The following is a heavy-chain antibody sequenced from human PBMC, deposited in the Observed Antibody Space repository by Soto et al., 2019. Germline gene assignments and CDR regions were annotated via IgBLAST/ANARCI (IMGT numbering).Heavy chain of an antibody. CDR2: IYICGET. Sequence: DVQLVESGGGLVQPGGSLRLSCAVSGFTVSSDYMSWVRQTPAKGLEWVSAIYICGETYYSDSVKGRFTMSRDNSKNTLYLQMKSMRAEDTDVYYCARENTGWPDALVRWGQGTVVTVSS. CDR1: GFTVSSDY. D-gene: IGHD6-19*01. V-gene: IGHV3-66*01. CDR3: ARENTGWPDALVR. J-gene: IGHJ3*02.